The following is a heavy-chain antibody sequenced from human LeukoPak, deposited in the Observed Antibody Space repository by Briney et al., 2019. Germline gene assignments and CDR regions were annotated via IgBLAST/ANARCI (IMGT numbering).Heavy chain of an antibody. CDR2: MNSDGSST. CDR1: GFAFSTYW. Sequence: GGSLRLSCAASGFAFSTYWMHWVRQAPGKGPVWVSRMNSDGSSTSYADSVKGRFTISRDNAKNTLYLQMNSLRAEDTAVYYCARALAVAGTGGFDPWGQGTLVTVSS. D-gene: IGHD6-19*01. V-gene: IGHV3-74*01. CDR3: ARALAVAGTGGFDP. J-gene: IGHJ5*02.